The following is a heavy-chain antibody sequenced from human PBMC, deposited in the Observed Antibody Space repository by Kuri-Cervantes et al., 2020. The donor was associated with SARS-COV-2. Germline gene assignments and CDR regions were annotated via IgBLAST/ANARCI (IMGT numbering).Heavy chain of an antibody. J-gene: IGHJ3*01. CDR2: IYYSGST. Sequence: SETLSLTCTVYSGSISSYYWSWIRQPPGKGLEWIGYIYYSGSTNYNPSLKSRVTISVDTSKNQSSLKLSSVTSADPAVYYCASFDGIPFWGQGTMVTVSS. CDR3: ASFDGIPF. D-gene: IGHD1-1*01. CDR1: SGSISSYY. V-gene: IGHV4-59*01.